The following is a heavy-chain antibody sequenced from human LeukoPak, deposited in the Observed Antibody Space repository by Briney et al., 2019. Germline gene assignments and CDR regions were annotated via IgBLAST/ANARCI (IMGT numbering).Heavy chain of an antibody. D-gene: IGHD6-19*01. CDR1: GGSISSSSYY. Sequence: SETLSLTCTVSGGSISSSSYYWGWIRQPPGKGLEWIGSIYYSGSTYYNPSLKSRVTISVDTSKNQFSLKLSSVTAADTAVYYCAKDLFGYSSGWYGLDYWGQGTLVTVSS. V-gene: IGHV4-39*02. CDR2: IYYSGST. J-gene: IGHJ4*02. CDR3: AKDLFGYSSGWYGLDY.